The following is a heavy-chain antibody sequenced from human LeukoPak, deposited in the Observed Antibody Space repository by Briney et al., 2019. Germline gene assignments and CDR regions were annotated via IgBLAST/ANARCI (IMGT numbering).Heavy chain of an antibody. J-gene: IGHJ4*02. CDR2: INHSGST. CDR3: ARRYDY. Sequence: SETLSLTCAVYGGSFSGYYWSWIRQPPGKGLEWIGEINHSGSTDYNPSLKSRVTISVDTSKNQFSLKLSSVTAADTAVYYCARRYDYWGQGTLVTVSS. CDR1: GGSFSGYY. V-gene: IGHV4-34*01.